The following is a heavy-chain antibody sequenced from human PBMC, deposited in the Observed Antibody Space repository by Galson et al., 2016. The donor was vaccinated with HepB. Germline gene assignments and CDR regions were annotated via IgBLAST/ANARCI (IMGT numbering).Heavy chain of an antibody. J-gene: IGHJ2*01. Sequence: SLRLSCAASGFTFTNFGLHWVRQAPGKGLEWVAVSWYDGSQKTYAASVKGRFTVSRDTSKNTVYLQMNSLRAEDTAVYYCARAPAAPGPWYFVVWGRGTLVTVSS. D-gene: IGHD6-13*01. CDR3: ARAPAAPGPWYFVV. CDR1: GFTFTNFG. CDR2: SWYDGSQK. V-gene: IGHV3-33*01.